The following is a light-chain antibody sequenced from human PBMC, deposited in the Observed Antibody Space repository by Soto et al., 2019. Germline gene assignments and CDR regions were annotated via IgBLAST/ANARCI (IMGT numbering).Light chain of an antibody. CDR3: LHYSSAPWT. CDR1: QLGISTS. Sequence: EIVLTQSPDTLSLSPGERVTISCRASQLGISTSLAWFQQKPGQAPRLLIYGASNRAAGVPDRFSGSGSGTDFTLTISRLEPEDVALYSCLHYSSAPWTFGQGTRVEIK. J-gene: IGKJ1*01. CDR2: GAS. V-gene: IGKV3-20*01.